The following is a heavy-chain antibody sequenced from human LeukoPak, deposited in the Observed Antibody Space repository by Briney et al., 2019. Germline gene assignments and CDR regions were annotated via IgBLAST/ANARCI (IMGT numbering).Heavy chain of an antibody. V-gene: IGHV3-33*01. J-gene: IGHJ4*02. CDR1: GFTFSSYG. Sequence: PGRPLRLSCAASGFTFSSYGMHWVRQAPGKGLEWVAVIWYDGSNKYYADSVKGRFTISRDNSKNTLYLQMNSLRAEDTAVYYCARDPGSLYYFDYWGQGTLVTVSS. CDR2: IWYDGSNK. D-gene: IGHD3-10*01. CDR3: ARDPGSLYYFDY.